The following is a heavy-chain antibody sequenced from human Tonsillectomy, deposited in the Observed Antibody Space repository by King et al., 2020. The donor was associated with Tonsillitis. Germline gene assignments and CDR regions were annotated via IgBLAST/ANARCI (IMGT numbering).Heavy chain of an antibody. D-gene: IGHD6-6*01. V-gene: IGHV4-39*03. CDR2: VSNSGNT. Sequence: QLQESGLGLVKPSETLSLTCSVSGASVTSSRYSWAWIRQSPGTALEWIGSVSNSGNTYYSPALKSRVTMSVATSENQFSLNLNSITAADTSISTAYMELSSLRSDDTAVYYCARGETLAARRGRNYFDYIGQGTLVTVSS. CDR3: YMELSSLRSDDTAVYYCARGETLAARRGRNYFDY. J-gene: IGHJ4*02. CDR1: GASVTSSRYS.